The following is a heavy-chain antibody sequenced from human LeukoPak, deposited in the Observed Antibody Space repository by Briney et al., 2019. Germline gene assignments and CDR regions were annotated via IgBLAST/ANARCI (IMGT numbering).Heavy chain of an antibody. CDR3: ARLSSSAYYASDY. D-gene: IGHD3-22*01. CDR2: IYYSGTT. V-gene: IGHV4-39*01. J-gene: IGHJ4*02. Sequence: SETLSLTCNVSGGSISSSSYYWGWIRQPPGKGLEWIGSIYYSGTTYYNPSLENRLTISVDTSNNQFSLNLKSMTATDTAVYYCARLSSSAYYASDYWGQGTLVTVSS. CDR1: GGSISSSSYY.